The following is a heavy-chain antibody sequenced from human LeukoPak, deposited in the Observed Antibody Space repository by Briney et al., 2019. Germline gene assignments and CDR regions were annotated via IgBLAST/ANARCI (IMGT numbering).Heavy chain of an antibody. D-gene: IGHD3-3*01. CDR3: AILLEDYAFSTGSAKDY. CDR2: ISAYNGNT. CDR1: GYTFTSYG. V-gene: IGHV1-18*01. J-gene: IGHJ4*02. Sequence: ASVKVSCKASGYTFTSYGISWVRQAPGQGLEWMGWISAYNGNTNYAQKLQGRVTMTTDTSTSTAYMELSSLRSDDTAVYYCAILLEDYAFSTGSAKDYWGQGTLVTVSS.